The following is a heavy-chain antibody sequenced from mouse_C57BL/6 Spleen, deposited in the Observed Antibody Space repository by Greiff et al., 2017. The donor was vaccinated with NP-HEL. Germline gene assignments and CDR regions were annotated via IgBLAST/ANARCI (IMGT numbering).Heavy chain of an antibody. CDR1: GYAFSSSW. Sequence: QVQLQQSGPELVKPGASVKISCKASGYAFSSSWMNWVKQRPGKGLEWIGRIYPGDGDTNYNGKFKGKATLTADKSSSTAYMQLSSLTSEDSAVYCCARRAGYYYGSSYPFDYWGQGTTLTVSS. D-gene: IGHD1-1*01. CDR2: IYPGDGDT. V-gene: IGHV1-82*01. J-gene: IGHJ2*01. CDR3: ARRAGYYYGSSYPFDY.